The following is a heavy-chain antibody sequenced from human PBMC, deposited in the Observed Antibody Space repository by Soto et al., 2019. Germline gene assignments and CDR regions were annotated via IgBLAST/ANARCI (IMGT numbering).Heavy chain of an antibody. Sequence: VGSLRLSCAASGFTFSSYAMSWVRQAPGKGLEWVSAISGSGGSTYYADSVKGRFTISRDNSKNTLYLQMNSLRAEDTAVYYCAKLTGWYEGYYYYYYGMDVWGQGTTVTVSS. J-gene: IGHJ6*02. D-gene: IGHD6-19*01. CDR1: GFTFSSYA. CDR3: AKLTGWYEGYYYYYYGMDV. V-gene: IGHV3-23*01. CDR2: ISGSGGST.